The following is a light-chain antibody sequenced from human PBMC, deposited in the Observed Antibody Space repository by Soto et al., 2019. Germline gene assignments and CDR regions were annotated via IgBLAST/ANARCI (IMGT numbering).Light chain of an antibody. CDR1: QSVSSSY. Sequence: EIVLTQSPGTLSLSPGERATLSCRASQSVSSSYLAWYQHKPGQAPRLLIYGASSRATGIPDRFSGSGSGTDFTLTISRLEPEDIAVYYCQQYDRSLFTFGPGTKVDIK. CDR3: QQYDRSLFT. J-gene: IGKJ3*01. V-gene: IGKV3-20*01. CDR2: GAS.